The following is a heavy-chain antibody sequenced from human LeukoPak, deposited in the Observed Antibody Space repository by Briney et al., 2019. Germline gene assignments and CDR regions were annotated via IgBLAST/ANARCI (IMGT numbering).Heavy chain of an antibody. J-gene: IGHJ6*04. CDR1: GGAFSGYY. Sequence: NPSETLSLTCAVYGGAFSGYYWSWIRQPPGKGLEWIGEINHSGSTNYNPSLKSRVTISVDTSKNQFSLKLSSVTAADTAVYYCAKVAFRMVRGATHYYYGMDVWGKGTTVTVSS. V-gene: IGHV4-34*01. CDR3: AKVAFRMVRGATHYYYGMDV. CDR2: INHSGST. D-gene: IGHD3-10*01.